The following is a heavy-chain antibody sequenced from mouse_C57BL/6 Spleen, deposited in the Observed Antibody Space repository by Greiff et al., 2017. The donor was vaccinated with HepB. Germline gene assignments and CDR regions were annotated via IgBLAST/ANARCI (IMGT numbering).Heavy chain of an antibody. D-gene: IGHD2-2*01. CDR3: VSPMVTTDYAMDY. V-gene: IGHV10-1*01. CDR2: IRSKSNNYAT. J-gene: IGHJ4*01. Sequence: GGGLVQPKGSLKLSCAVFGFSFNTYAMKWVRQGPGKGLEWAARIRSKSNNYATYYAASVKDRSTISRDDSETMLYLQMNNLKTADTAMYYGVSPMVTTDYAMDYWGQGTSVTVSS. CDR1: GFSFNTYA.